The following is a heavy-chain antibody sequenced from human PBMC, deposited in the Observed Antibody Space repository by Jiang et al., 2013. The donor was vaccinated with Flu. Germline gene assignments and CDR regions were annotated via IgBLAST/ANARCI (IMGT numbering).Heavy chain of an antibody. J-gene: IGHJ3*01. CDR1: GYTFTNFA. V-gene: IGHV1-3*01. CDR2: IDAGNGNT. CDR3: ASQIPTRARHHWDLLGSYAFDF. D-gene: IGHD1-26*01. Sequence: GAEVKKPGASVKVSCKASGYTFTNFALHWVRQAPGQRLEWMGWIDAGNGNTKYSQKFQGRVTITRDTSASTAYMDLSSLRSEDTAVYYCASQIPTRARHHWDLLGSYAFDFWGQGTTVTVSS.